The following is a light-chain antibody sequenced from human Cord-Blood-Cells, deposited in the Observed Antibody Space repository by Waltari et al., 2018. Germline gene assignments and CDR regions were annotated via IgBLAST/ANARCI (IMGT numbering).Light chain of an antibody. V-gene: IGKV1-8*01. Sequence: AIRMTQSPSSFSASTADRVNITCRASQGISSYLAWYQQKPGKAPKLLIYAASTLQSGVPSRFSGSGSGTDFTLTISCLQSEDFATYYCQQYYSYPRTFGQGTKVEIK. J-gene: IGKJ1*01. CDR2: AAS. CDR1: QGISSY. CDR3: QQYYSYPRT.